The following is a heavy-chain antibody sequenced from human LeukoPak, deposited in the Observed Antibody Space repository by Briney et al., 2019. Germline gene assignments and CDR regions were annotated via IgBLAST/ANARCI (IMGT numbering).Heavy chain of an antibody. D-gene: IGHD3-10*01. CDR2: IWYDGSNK. CDR1: GFTFSNYG. V-gene: IGHV3-33*01. Sequence: GGSLRLSCAASGFTFSNYGMHWVRQAPGKGLEWVALIWYDGSNKYYADSVKGRFTISRDNSKNTLYLQMNGLRAEDTAVYYCAGSYYNVFDYWGQGTLVTVSS. J-gene: IGHJ4*02. CDR3: AGSYYNVFDY.